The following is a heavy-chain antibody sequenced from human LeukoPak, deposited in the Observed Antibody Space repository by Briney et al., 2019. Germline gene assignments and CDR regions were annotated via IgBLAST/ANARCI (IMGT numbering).Heavy chain of an antibody. D-gene: IGHD3-10*01. CDR1: GFTFSSYE. Sequence: PGGSLRLSCAASGFTFSSYEMNWVRQAPGKGLEWVSYISSSGSTIYYADSVKGRFTISRDNAKNSLYLQMNSLRAEDTAVYYCARALISMVRGVIAYYYYMDVWGKGTTVTISS. J-gene: IGHJ6*03. CDR2: ISSSGSTI. V-gene: IGHV3-48*03. CDR3: ARALISMVRGVIAYYYYMDV.